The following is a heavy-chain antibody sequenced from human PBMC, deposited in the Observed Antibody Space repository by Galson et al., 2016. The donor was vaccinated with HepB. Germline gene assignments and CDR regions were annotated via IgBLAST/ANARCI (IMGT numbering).Heavy chain of an antibody. CDR1: GNSLAELL. J-gene: IGHJ6*04. CDR2: FDPEDGET. D-gene: IGHD3-10*01. V-gene: IGHV1-24*01. CDR3: ATVGSYTTSSPYYYYYFGMDV. Sequence: SVKVSCKVSGNSLAELLIHWVRLAPGKGLEWMGGFDPEDGETTYAQKFQGRVSMTEDTSTDTGYMELSSLRYDDTAVYYCATVGSYTTSSPYYYYYFGMDVWGKGTTVTVSS.